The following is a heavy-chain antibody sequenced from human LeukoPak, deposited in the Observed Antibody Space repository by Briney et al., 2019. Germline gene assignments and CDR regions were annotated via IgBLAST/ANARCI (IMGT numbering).Heavy chain of an antibody. CDR2: ITDSGSST. Sequence: PGASLRLSCAASGFTFSRYAMNWVRQAPGKGLEWVSAITDSGSSTYYADSVKGRFTISRDNSRSTLYLQMNSLRAEDTAVYYCAKDGDWSYGNYWGQGTLVTVSS. CDR3: AKDGDWSYGNY. CDR1: GFTFSRYA. D-gene: IGHD1-7*01. V-gene: IGHV3-23*01. J-gene: IGHJ4*02.